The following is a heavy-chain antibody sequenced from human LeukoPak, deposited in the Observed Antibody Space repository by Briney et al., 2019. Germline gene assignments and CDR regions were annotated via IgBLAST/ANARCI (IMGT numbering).Heavy chain of an antibody. D-gene: IGHD6-13*01. CDR3: ARPHIYSSSFTR. J-gene: IGHJ4*02. V-gene: IGHV4-59*01. Sequence: SETLSLTCIVSGESITSYYWSWIRQPPGKGLEWIGYIYYTGGSKYNPSLKSRVTLSVDTPENQFSLTLNSVTAADTAVYYCARPHIYSSSFTRWGQGSLVTVSS. CDR2: IYYTGGS. CDR1: GESITSYY.